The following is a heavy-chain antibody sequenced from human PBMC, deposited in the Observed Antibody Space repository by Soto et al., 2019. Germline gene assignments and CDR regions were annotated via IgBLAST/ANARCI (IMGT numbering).Heavy chain of an antibody. J-gene: IGHJ3*02. CDR1: GGSFSGYY. CDR3: VRQMGKLDI. V-gene: IGHV4-34*01. D-gene: IGHD2-8*01. CDR2: INHSGST. Sequence: PSETLSLTCAVYGGSFSGYYWTWIRQPPGTGLEWIGEINHSGSTNYNPSLKSRVTLSVDTSKNRFSLKLNSVFAADTAVYYCVRQMGKLDIWGQGTMVTVSS.